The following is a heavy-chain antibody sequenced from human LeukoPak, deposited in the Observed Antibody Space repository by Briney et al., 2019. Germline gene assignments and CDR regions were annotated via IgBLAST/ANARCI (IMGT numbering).Heavy chain of an antibody. Sequence: GGSLRLSCAASGFTFSSYAMSWVRQAPGKGLEWVSAISGSGGSTYYADSVKGRFTISRDNSKNMLYLQMNSLRPEDTAVYYCARGLPSSTRTYNWFDPWGPGTLVTVSS. J-gene: IGHJ5*02. CDR1: GFTFSSYA. CDR3: ARGLPSSTRTYNWFDP. D-gene: IGHD2-2*01. V-gene: IGHV3-23*01. CDR2: ISGSGGST.